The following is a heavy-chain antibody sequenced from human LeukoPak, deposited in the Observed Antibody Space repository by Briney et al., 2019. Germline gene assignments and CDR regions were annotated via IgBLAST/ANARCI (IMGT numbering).Heavy chain of an antibody. J-gene: IGHJ6*03. CDR1: GYTFSSYG. D-gene: IGHD2-15*01. Sequence: ASVKVSCKASGYTFSSYGFSWVRQAPGQGLEWMGWINPNSGGTNYAQKFQGRVTMTRDTSISTAYMELSRLRSDDTAVYYCARDRGVDYCSGGSCSHYYYYMDVWGKGTTVTISS. CDR3: ARDRGVDYCSGGSCSHYYYYMDV. CDR2: INPNSGGT. V-gene: IGHV1-2*02.